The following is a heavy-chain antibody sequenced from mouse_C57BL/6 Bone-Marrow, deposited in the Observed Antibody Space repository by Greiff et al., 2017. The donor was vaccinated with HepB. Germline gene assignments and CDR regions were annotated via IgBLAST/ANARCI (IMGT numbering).Heavy chain of an antibody. D-gene: IGHD1-1*01. CDR1: GYTFTSYW. J-gene: IGHJ4*01. Sequence: VQLQQSGAELVKPGASVKLSCKASGYTFTSYWMHWVKQRPGRGLEWIGRIDPNSGGTKYNEKFKSKATLTVDKPSSTAYMQLSSLTSEDSAVYYCASGTTVVATPYYYAMDYWGQGTSVTVSS. V-gene: IGHV1-72*01. CDR3: ASGTTVVATPYYYAMDY. CDR2: IDPNSGGT.